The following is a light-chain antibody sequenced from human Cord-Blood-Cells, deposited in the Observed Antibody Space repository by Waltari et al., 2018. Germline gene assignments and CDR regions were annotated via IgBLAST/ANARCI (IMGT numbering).Light chain of an antibody. V-gene: IGLV2-8*01. CDR1: SSDVVGYNY. Sequence: ALTPPPSASGSPGQSVTISCTGTSSDVVGYNYVSWYQQHPGKAPQLMLYEVSKRPSGVPDRFSGSKSGNTASLTVSGLQAEDEADYYGSSYAGSNNWVFGGGTKLTVL. CDR2: EVS. CDR3: SSYAGSNNWV. J-gene: IGLJ3*02.